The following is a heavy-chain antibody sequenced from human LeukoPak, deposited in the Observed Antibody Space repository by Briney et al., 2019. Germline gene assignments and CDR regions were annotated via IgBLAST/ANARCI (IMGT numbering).Heavy chain of an antibody. J-gene: IGHJ3*02. V-gene: IGHV3-23*01. CDR3: AKKVAHAFDI. Sequence: GGSLRLSCAASGFTFSKYWMHWVRQAPGKGLVWVSAITGSGDSTYYADSVKGRFTISRDNSKNTLYLQMSSLRAEDTAVYYCAKKVAHAFDIWGQGTMVTVSS. CDR2: ITGSGDST. CDR1: GFTFSKYW.